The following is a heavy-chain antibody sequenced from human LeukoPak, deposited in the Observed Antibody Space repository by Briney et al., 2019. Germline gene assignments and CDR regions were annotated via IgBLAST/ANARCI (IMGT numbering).Heavy chain of an antibody. CDR2: IYCSGST. Sequence: SETLSLTCTVSGGSISSYYWSWIRQPPGKGLEWIGYIYCSGSTNYNPSLKSRVTISVDTSKNQFSLKLSSVTAADTAVYYCARAHTTVTSYWFDPWGQGTLVTVSS. D-gene: IGHD4-17*01. CDR3: ARAHTTVTSYWFDP. CDR1: GGSISSYY. J-gene: IGHJ5*02. V-gene: IGHV4-59*01.